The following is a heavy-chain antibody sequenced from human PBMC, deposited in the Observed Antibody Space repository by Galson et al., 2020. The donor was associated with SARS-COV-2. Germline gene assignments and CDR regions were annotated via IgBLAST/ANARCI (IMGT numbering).Heavy chain of an antibody. J-gene: IGHJ4*02. CDR1: GFSLRTPGMY. V-gene: IGHV2-70*01. Sequence: SSPTLAKPTQTLTLTCTSSGFSLRTPGMYVSWIRQPPGNALAWLAPLKWDDHKYYSTSLTTRLTFSKDTTKNQVVLTMTDMASVDTATYYCARMVGGYSGGWSLDYWGQGTLVTVSS. CDR3: ARMVGGYSGGWSLDY. CDR2: LKWDDHK. D-gene: IGHD6-19*01.